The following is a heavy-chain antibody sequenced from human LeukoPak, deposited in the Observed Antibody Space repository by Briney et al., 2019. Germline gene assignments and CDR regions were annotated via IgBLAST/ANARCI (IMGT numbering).Heavy chain of an antibody. CDR1: GGSISTSSYY. Sequence: SETLSLTCTVSGGSISTSSYYWGWVRQPPGKGLEWIGSIYYSGSTYYNPSLKSRVTISVDTSKNQFSLKLSSVTAADTAVYYCARDHGGVVVITDYYYYMDVWGKGTTVTVSS. D-gene: IGHD3-22*01. J-gene: IGHJ6*03. CDR3: ARDHGGVVVITDYYYYMDV. V-gene: IGHV4-39*07. CDR2: IYYSGST.